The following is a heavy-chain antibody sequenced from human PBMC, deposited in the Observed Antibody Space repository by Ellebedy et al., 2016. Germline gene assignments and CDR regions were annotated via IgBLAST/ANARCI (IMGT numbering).Heavy chain of an antibody. D-gene: IGHD2-21*02. CDR2: INAGNGNT. CDR1: GYTFTSYA. V-gene: IGHV1-3*01. CDR3: ARGTQAYCGGDCYSPEYFQH. J-gene: IGHJ1*01. Sequence: ASVKVSCXASGYTFTSYAMHWVRQAPGQRLEWMGWINAGNGNTKYSQKFQGRVTITRDTPASTAYMELSSLRSEDTAVYYCARGTQAYCGGDCYSPEYFQHWGQGTLVTVSS.